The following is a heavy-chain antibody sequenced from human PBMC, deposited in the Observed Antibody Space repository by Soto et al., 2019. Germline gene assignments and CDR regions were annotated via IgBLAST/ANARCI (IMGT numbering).Heavy chain of an antibody. CDR2: VSGHNGNT. CDR3: ARDLYPLAYYFDY. J-gene: IGHJ4*02. V-gene: IGHV1-18*04. Sequence: SVKVTCKPSGYTFINHGIIWVRQAPGQGLEWMGWVSGHNGNTKYAQKFKGRVTMTTETSTSTAYMELRSLSSDDTAVYFCARDLYPLAYYFDYWGQGTLVTVSS. CDR1: GYTFINHG.